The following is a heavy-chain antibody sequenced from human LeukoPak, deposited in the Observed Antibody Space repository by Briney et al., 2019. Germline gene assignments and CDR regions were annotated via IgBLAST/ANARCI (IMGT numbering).Heavy chain of an antibody. D-gene: IGHD4-17*01. CDR3: ARDLYGDYSLDY. J-gene: IGHJ4*02. CDR2: IWYDGSNK. Sequence: PGGSLRLSCAASGFTFSSYGMHWVRQAPGKGLEWVAVIWYDGSNKYYADSVKGRFTISRDNSKDTLYLQMNSPRAEDTAVYYCARDLYGDYSLDYWGQGTLVTVSS. V-gene: IGHV3-33*01. CDR1: GFTFSSYG.